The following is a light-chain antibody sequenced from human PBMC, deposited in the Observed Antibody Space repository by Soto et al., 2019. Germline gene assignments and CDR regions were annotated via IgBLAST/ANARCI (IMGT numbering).Light chain of an antibody. Sequence: AIQLTQSPSSLSASVGDRVAFTCRASQGINSGFAWYQQKPGKPPKLLIYDVSRLQSGVPSRFSGSGSGTDFTLTISSLQPEDIATYYCQHYNKYPPTFGGGTRVEIK. V-gene: IGKV1D-13*01. CDR1: QGINSG. CDR3: QHYNKYPPT. J-gene: IGKJ4*01. CDR2: DVS.